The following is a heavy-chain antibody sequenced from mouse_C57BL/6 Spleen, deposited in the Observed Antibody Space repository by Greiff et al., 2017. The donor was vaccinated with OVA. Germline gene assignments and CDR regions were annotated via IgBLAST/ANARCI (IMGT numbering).Heavy chain of an antibody. CDR3: ARGLTGTEAMDY. V-gene: IGHV1-53*01. CDR2: INPSNGGT. CDR1: GYTFTSYW. D-gene: IGHD4-1*01. Sequence: VQLQQPGTELVKPGASVKLSCKASGYTFTSYWMHWVKQRPGQGLEWIGNINPSNGGTNYNEKFKSKATLTVDKSSSTAYMQLSILTSEDSAVYYCARGLTGTEAMDYWGQGTSVTVSS. J-gene: IGHJ4*01.